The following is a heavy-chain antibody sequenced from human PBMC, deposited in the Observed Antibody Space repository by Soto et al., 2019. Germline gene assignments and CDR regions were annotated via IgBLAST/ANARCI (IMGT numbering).Heavy chain of an antibody. V-gene: IGHV4-4*02. CDR1: GGSISSSNW. CDR2: IYHSGST. J-gene: IGHJ4*02. D-gene: IGHD3-22*01. CDR3: ARLPGFVGDSSRYYEPFFDY. Sequence: QVQLQESGPGLVKPSGTLSLTCAVSGGSISSSNWWSWVRQPPGKGLEWIGEIYHSGSTNYNPSLKSRVTISVDKSKNQFSLKLSSVTAADTAVYYCARLPGFVGDSSRYYEPFFDYWGQGTLVTVSS.